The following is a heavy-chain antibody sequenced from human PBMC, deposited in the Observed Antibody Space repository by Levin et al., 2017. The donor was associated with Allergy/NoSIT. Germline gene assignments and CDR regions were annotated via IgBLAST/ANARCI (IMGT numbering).Heavy chain of an antibody. CDR2: IIPIFGTA. J-gene: IGHJ6*02. CDR3: ARDYPMITFGPPYYYYYGMDV. CDR1: GGTFSSYA. V-gene: IGHV1-69*13. Sequence: AASVKVSCKASGGTFSSYAISWVRQAPGQGLEWMGGIIPIFGTANYAQKFQGRVTITADESTSTAYMELSSLRSEDTAVYYCARDYPMITFGPPYYYYYGMDVWGQGTTVTVSS. D-gene: IGHD3-16*01.